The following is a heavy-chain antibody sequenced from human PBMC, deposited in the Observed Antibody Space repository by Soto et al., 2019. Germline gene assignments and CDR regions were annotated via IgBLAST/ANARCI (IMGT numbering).Heavy chain of an antibody. Sequence: QVQLVQSGAEVKKPGASVKVSCKASGYTFTSYGISWVRQAPGQGLEWIGLISASNGNTNYAQKLQGRVTMTTYTSTSTDYMELRSLRSDDTAVYYCARDLTIFGLVNTYLFAYWGQGTLVTVSS. V-gene: IGHV1-18*01. D-gene: IGHD3-3*01. CDR1: GYTFTSYG. J-gene: IGHJ4*02. CDR2: ISASNGNT. CDR3: ARDLTIFGLVNTYLFAY.